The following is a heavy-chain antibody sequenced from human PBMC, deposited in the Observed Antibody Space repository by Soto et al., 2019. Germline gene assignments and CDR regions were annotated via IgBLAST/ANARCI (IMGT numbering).Heavy chain of an antibody. J-gene: IGHJ6*02. V-gene: IGHV3-23*01. D-gene: IGHD3-16*01. CDR1: GFTFSTYG. CDR2: ISGSGGDT. Sequence: EVQLLESGGVLVQPGGSLRLSCAASGFTFSTYGLTWVRQAPGKGLEWVSDISGSGGDTYYADSVKGRFTISRDNSNNTLYLQMNSLRVEDTAIYYCAKEGKLRQYGYWYYYGLDVWGQGTTVTVSS. CDR3: AKEGKLRQYGYWYYYGLDV.